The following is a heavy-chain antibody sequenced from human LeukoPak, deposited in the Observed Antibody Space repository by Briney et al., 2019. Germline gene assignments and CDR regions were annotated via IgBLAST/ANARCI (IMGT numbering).Heavy chain of an antibody. D-gene: IGHD3-10*01. Sequence: GGSLRLSCAGSGFTFDDYAMHWVRQAPGKGLEWVSGISWNSGSIGYADSVKGRFTISRDNAKNSLYLQMNSLRAEDTALYYCAKPLLWFGEFYDAFDIWGQGTMVTVSS. CDR3: AKPLLWFGEFYDAFDI. J-gene: IGHJ3*02. CDR1: GFTFDDYA. CDR2: ISWNSGSI. V-gene: IGHV3-9*01.